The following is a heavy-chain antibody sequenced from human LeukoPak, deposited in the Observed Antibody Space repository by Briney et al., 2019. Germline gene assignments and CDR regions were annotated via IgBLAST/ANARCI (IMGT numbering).Heavy chain of an antibody. Sequence: ASVKVSCKVSGYTLTELSMHWVRQAPGKGLEWVGGFDPEDGETIYAQKFQGRVTMTDDTSTDTAYMELSSLRSEDTAVYYCATAYNWNYGAAGGDAFDIWGQGTMVTVSS. D-gene: IGHD1-7*01. V-gene: IGHV1-24*01. J-gene: IGHJ3*02. CDR3: ATAYNWNYGAAGGDAFDI. CDR1: GYTLTELS. CDR2: FDPEDGET.